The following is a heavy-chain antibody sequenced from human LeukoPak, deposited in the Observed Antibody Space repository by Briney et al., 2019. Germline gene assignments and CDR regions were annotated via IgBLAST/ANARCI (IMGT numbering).Heavy chain of an antibody. CDR2: IYYSGST. Sequence: PSDTLSLTCTVSGGSISSSSYYWGWLRQPPGKGLEWIGSIYYSGSTYYNPSLKSRLTISVDTSKNQFSLKLSSVTAADTSVYYCARLDYYDSSGSHPFDYWGQGTLVTVSS. D-gene: IGHD3-22*01. CDR3: ARLDYYDSSGSHPFDY. J-gene: IGHJ4*02. CDR1: GGSISSSSYY. V-gene: IGHV4-39*01.